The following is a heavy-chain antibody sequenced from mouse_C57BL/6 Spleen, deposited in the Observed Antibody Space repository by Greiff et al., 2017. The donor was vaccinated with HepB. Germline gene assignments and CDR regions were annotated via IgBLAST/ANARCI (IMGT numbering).Heavy chain of an antibody. CDR3: ARHFPFYDGNYGGYFDN. CDR2: ISNGGVST. V-gene: IGHV5-12*01. J-gene: IGHJ2*01. D-gene: IGHD2-1*01. Sequence: EVQLVESGGGLVQSGGSLKLPCAASGFTFSDYYTYWVRQTPEKWLEWVAYISNGGVSTYYPDTVKVRFTISRDNAKNTLYLQMSSLKSEDTAMYYCARHFPFYDGNYGGYFDNWGQGTTLTVSS. CDR1: GFTFSDYY.